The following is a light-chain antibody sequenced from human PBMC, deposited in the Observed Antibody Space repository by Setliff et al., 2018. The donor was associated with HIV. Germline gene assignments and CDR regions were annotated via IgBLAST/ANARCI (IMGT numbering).Light chain of an antibody. CDR3: SSYTTSSTLYV. J-gene: IGLJ1*01. CDR2: DVI. CDR1: SSDVGGYYS. V-gene: IGLV2-14*03. Sequence: QFVLTQPASVSGSPGQSITISCTGISSDVGGYYSVSWYQQHPGKAPKLMIYDVINRPSGVSNRFSGSRSGNTASLTISGLQVEDEADYYCSSYTTSSTLYVFGPGTKVTVL.